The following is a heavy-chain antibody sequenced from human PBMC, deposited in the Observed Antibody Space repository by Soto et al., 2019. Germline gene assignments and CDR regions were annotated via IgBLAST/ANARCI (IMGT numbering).Heavy chain of an antibody. CDR1: GDPLSLGGYY. J-gene: IGHJ5*02. Sequence: HVQLQESGPGLVKPSQTLSLTCTVSGDPLSLGGYYWTWIRQHPGKGLEWIGYIYHTGTTYYNPSLKSRVCMSLDMVKNECSLNLASVTAADSAVYYCARDGSSTANWLDPWGQGTRVTVSS. D-gene: IGHD2-2*01. V-gene: IGHV4-31*03. CDR2: IYHTGTT. CDR3: ARDGSSTANWLDP.